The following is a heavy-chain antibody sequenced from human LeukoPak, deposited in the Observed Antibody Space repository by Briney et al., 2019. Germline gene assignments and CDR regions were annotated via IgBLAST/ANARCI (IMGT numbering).Heavy chain of an antibody. CDR3: ARVPQATYYDFWSGPVDAFDI. CDR1: GGPISSYY. J-gene: IGHJ3*02. CDR2: IYYSGST. D-gene: IGHD3-3*01. Sequence: PSETLSLTXTVSGGPISSYYWSWIRQPPGKGLEWIGYIYYSGSTSYNPSLKSRVTISVDTSKNQFSLKLSSVTAADTAVYYCARVPQATYYDFWSGPVDAFDIWGQGTMVTVSS. V-gene: IGHV4-59*01.